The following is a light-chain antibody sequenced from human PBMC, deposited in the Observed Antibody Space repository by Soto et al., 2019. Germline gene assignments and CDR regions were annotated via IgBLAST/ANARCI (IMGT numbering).Light chain of an antibody. CDR2: WAS. Sequence: EILLTQSPDSLAMSQGATATLNFKSSQSVLYSTTNYNYLSWYPQNPGQPPKLLIPWASTREPGVSGRVSGGGFATEFTLTISILRYEDVAVYYCQQSSSSPFTFCPGTKVHIK. J-gene: IGKJ3*01. CDR3: QQSSSSPFT. V-gene: IGKV4-1*01. CDR1: QSVLYSTTNYNY.